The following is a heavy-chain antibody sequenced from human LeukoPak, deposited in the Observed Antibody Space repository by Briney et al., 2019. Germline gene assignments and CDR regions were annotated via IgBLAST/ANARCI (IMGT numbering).Heavy chain of an antibody. CDR3: ARDQREFSYALDAFDI. Sequence: SETLSLTCSVSDDSITMYYWTWIRQPPGKGLEWIGYVDHTGSTNFNPSLNGRVSISRDTTKNQFSPKLSSVTAADTAVYYCARDQREFSYALDAFDIWGQGTMVTVSS. J-gene: IGHJ3*02. V-gene: IGHV4-59*12. CDR1: DDSITMYY. CDR2: VDHTGST. D-gene: IGHD2-2*01.